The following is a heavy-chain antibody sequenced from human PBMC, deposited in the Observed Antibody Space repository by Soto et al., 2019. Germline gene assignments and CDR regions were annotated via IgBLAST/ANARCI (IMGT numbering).Heavy chain of an antibody. V-gene: IGHV4-34*01. CDR1: GGSFSGYY. CDR3: ARVVLVEGMDV. D-gene: IGHD2-8*02. Sequence: QVQLQQWGAGLLKPSETLSLTCAVYGGSFSGYYWSWIRQPPGKGLEWIGEINHSGSTNYNPSLKRRVTISVDTSKNQFSLKLSFVTAADTAVYYCARVVLVEGMDVWGQGTTVTVSS. J-gene: IGHJ6*02. CDR2: INHSGST.